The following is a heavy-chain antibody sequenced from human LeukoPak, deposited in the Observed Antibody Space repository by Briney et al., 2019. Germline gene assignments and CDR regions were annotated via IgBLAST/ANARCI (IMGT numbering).Heavy chain of an antibody. D-gene: IGHD3-22*01. J-gene: IGHJ4*02. V-gene: IGHV1-2*02. Sequence: GASVKVSCKASGYTFTGYYMHWVRQAPGQGLEWMGWINPNSGGTNYAQKFQGRVTMTRDTSISTAYMELSRLRSDDTAVYYCARGGTYYYDRTDVDYWGQGTLVTVSS. CDR1: GYTFTGYY. CDR3: ARGGTYYYDRTDVDY. CDR2: INPNSGGT.